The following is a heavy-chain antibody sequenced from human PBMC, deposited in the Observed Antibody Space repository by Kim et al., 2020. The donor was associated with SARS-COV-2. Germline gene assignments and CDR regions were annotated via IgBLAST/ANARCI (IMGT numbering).Heavy chain of an antibody. CDR3: ASTRPLWRSQDGYNY. V-gene: IGHV4-34*01. D-gene: IGHD5-12*01. J-gene: IGHJ4*02. CDR1: GGSFSGYY. CDR2: INHSGST. Sequence: SETLSLTCAVYGGSFSGYYWSWIRQPPGKGLEWIGEINHSGSTNYNPSLKSRVTISVDTSKNQFSLKLSSVTAADTAVYYCASTRPLWRSQDGYNYWGQGTLVTVSS.